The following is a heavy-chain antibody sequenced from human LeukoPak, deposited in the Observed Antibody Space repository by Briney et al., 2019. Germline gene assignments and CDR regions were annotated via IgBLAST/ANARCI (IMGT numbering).Heavy chain of an antibody. CDR1: GFTFSSYW. J-gene: IGHJ4*02. Sequence: GGSLRLSCAASGFTFSSYWMRWVRQAPGKGLVWVSRISPDGGNTDYAGSVKGRFTISRDNAKNTLYLQMNSLRADDTAVYYCARRGAVAATYYYDYWGQGTLVTVSS. CDR3: ARRGAVAATYYYDY. D-gene: IGHD6-19*01. V-gene: IGHV3-74*01. CDR2: ISPDGGNT.